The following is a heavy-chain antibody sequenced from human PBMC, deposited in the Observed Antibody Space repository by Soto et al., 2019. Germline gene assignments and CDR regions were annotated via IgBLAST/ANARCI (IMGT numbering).Heavy chain of an antibody. CDR1: GDTDTNYV. Sequence: QVQLVQSGAEVQKPGSSVKVSCKASGDTDTNYVISWVRQAPGQGLEWMGGIFPKFGTTYSAQKLQDRLTITAEESTSTVYMQLSSLRLDDTAVYYCEAEMTFGKSSVVWGQGTTVTVSS. CDR3: EAEMTFGKSSVV. J-gene: IGHJ6*02. D-gene: IGHD3-16*01. V-gene: IGHV1-69*01. CDR2: IFPKFGTT.